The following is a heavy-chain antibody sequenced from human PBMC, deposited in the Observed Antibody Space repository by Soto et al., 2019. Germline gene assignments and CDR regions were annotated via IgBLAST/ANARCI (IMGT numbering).Heavy chain of an antibody. CDR3: ATPWGGGRKGQFDY. J-gene: IGHJ4*02. D-gene: IGHD2-15*01. CDR2: IYYSGST. V-gene: IGHV4-61*01. Sequence: SETLSLTCTVSGGSVSSGSYYWSWIRQPPGKGLEWIGYIYYSGSTNYNPSLKSRVTISVDTSKNQFSLKLSSVTAADTAVYYCATPWGGGRKGQFDYWGQRTLVTVSS. CDR1: GGSVSSGSYY.